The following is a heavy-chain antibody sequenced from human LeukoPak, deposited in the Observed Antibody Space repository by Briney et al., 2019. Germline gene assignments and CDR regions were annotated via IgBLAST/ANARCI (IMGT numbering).Heavy chain of an antibody. J-gene: IGHJ4*02. V-gene: IGHV3-74*01. CDR1: GFTFSRSW. CDR3: ASGLRLGH. D-gene: IGHD3-16*01. Sequence: PGGSLRLSCAASGFTFSRSWMYWVRQAPGKGLEWVSRIYSDGSSISYAASVKGRFTISRDNAQNTLYLQMNSLRAEDTAVYYCASGLRLGHWGQGILVTVSS. CDR2: IYSDGSSI.